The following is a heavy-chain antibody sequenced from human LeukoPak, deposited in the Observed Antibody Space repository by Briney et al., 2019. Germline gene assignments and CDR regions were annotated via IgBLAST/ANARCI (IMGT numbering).Heavy chain of an antibody. CDR3: ARGRDYADYFDY. CDR1: GGSISGYY. D-gene: IGHD4-17*01. Sequence: PSETLSLTCIVSGGSISGYYWSWIRQPAGKGLEWIGRIYADGNNNHNPALRSRVTMSVDTSKNQFSLKLYSVTAADTAVCYCARGRDYADYFDYWGQGTLVTVSS. CDR2: IYADGNN. V-gene: IGHV4-4*07. J-gene: IGHJ4*02.